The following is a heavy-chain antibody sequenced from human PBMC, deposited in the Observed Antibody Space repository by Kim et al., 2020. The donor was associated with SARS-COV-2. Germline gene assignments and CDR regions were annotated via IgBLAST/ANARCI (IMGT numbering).Heavy chain of an antibody. J-gene: IGHJ4*02. V-gene: IGHV3-30*18. CDR2: ISNDGGDK. Sequence: GGSLRLSCAASGFTFSNYGMNWVRQAPGKGLEWVAVISNDGGDKYYVDSVKGRFTISRDNSKNTLFLQMNSLRVEDTAIYFCAKDRGYCSGGSCLYVDYLGQGTQVTVSS. CDR1: GFTFSNYG. CDR3: AKDRGYCSGGSCLYVDY. D-gene: IGHD2-15*01.